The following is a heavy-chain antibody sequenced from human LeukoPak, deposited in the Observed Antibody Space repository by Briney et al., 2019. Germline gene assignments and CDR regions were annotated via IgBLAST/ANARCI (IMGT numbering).Heavy chain of an antibody. CDR1: GYRFTSYW. J-gene: IGHJ4*02. D-gene: IGHD6-19*01. CDR3: AKLGIAVVGPTTPLDY. CDR2: FYPGDSDT. Sequence: GESLKISCKGSGYRFTSYWIGWVRQMPGKGLEWMGIFYPGDSDTRYSPSFQGQATLSADKSISTPYLQWSSLKASDTAMYYCAKLGIAVVGPTTPLDYWGQGTLVTVSS. V-gene: IGHV5-51*01.